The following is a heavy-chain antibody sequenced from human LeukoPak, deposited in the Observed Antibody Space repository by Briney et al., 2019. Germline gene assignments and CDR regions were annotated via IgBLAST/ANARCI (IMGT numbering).Heavy chain of an antibody. D-gene: IGHD3-16*01. CDR3: ARDRSSAYYRDYFDY. J-gene: IGHJ4*02. CDR1: SGSIGNYY. Sequence: KPSETLSLACTVSSGSIGNYYWSWIRQPAGKGLEWIGRIYKSGNTNYSPSFESRVTMSVDTSKNRFSLKLTSVTAADTALYYCARDRSSAYYRDYFDYWGQGILVTVFS. V-gene: IGHV4-4*07. CDR2: IYKSGNT.